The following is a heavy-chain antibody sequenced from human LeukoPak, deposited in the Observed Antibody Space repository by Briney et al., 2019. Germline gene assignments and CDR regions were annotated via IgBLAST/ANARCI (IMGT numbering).Heavy chain of an antibody. CDR3: ARGASWFDN. Sequence: VASVKVSCKTSGYTFTRYGITWVRQAPGQGLQWMGWISAYNGNTNYAQNLQGRVTMTTDTSTSTAYMELRSLRPDDTAVYYCARGASWFDNWGQGTLVTVSS. CDR2: ISAYNGNT. V-gene: IGHV1-18*01. CDR1: GYTFTRYG. J-gene: IGHJ4*02. D-gene: IGHD2-15*01.